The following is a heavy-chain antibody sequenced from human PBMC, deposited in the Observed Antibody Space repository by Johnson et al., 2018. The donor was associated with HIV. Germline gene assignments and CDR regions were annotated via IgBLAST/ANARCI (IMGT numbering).Heavy chain of an antibody. D-gene: IGHD3-22*01. CDR3: ARIRVAVITEVGAFDI. CDR2: VTNNGGST. J-gene: IGHJ3*02. Sequence: VQLVESGGGLVQSGGSLRLSCVASGFTVSNWPMHWVRQAPGRGLEYVSRVTNNGGSTSDENAVRGRFTTSRDNSKNTLYLQMDSLRAEDSVVYYCARIRVAVITEVGAFDIWGQGTMVSVSS. V-gene: IGHV3-64*01. CDR1: GFTVSNWP.